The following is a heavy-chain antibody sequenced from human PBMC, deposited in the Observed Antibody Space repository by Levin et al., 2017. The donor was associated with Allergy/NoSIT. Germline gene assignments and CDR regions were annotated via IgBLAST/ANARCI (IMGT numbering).Heavy chain of an antibody. Sequence: SQTLSLTCTVSGGSISSYYWSWIRQPPGKGLEWIGYIYYSGSTNYNPSLKSRVTISVDTSKNQFSLKLSSVTAADTAVYYCARSYGRSVSGWGGYYYYGMDVWGQGTTVTVSS. CDR1: GGSISSYY. V-gene: IGHV4-59*01. CDR3: ARSYGRSVSGWGGYYYYGMDV. D-gene: IGHD6-19*01. J-gene: IGHJ6*02. CDR2: IYYSGST.